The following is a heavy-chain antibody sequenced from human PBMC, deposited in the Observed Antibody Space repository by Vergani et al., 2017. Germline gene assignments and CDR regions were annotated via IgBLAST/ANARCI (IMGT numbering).Heavy chain of an antibody. Sequence: QVQVVQSGAEVKKSGASVKVSCKTSGYTFSNYYMHWVRQAPGQGLEWMGIINPSGGHTNYAQKFQGRVTMTRDTSTSTVYMELSSLRSEDTAVYYCARGYCSSTSPQFSCYTYYYYYMDVWGKGTTVTVSS. CDR2: INPSGGHT. V-gene: IGHV1-46*01. J-gene: IGHJ6*03. CDR1: GYTFSNYY. D-gene: IGHD2-2*01. CDR3: ARGYCSSTSPQFSCYTYYYYYMDV.